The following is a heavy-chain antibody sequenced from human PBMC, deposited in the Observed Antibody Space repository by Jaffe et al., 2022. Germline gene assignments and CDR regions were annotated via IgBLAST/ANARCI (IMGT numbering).Heavy chain of an antibody. V-gene: IGHV3-23*01. D-gene: IGHD2-2*01. Sequence: EVQLLESGGGLVQPGGSLRLSCAASGFTFSSYAMSWVRQAPGKGLEWVSAISGSGGSTYYADSVKGRFTISRDNSKNTLYLQMNSLRAEDTAVYYCAKGGVAEVVPAATSYYYYYYMDVWGKGTTVTVSS. J-gene: IGHJ6*03. CDR3: AKGGVAEVVPAATSYYYYYYMDV. CDR1: GFTFSSYA. CDR2: ISGSGGST.